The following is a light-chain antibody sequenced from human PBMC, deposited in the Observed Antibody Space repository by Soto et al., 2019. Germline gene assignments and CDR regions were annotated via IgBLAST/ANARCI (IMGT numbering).Light chain of an antibody. V-gene: IGKV1-9*01. CDR3: QQLNSHPP. Sequence: IPLTQSPSSLSASVGDRVTITCRASQGISSYLAWYEQKPGKAPKLLIYAASTFQSGVPSRFSGSGSGTEFTLTIRSLQPEDFATYYCQQLNSHPPFGGGTKVQIK. CDR1: QGISSY. CDR2: AAS. J-gene: IGKJ4*01.